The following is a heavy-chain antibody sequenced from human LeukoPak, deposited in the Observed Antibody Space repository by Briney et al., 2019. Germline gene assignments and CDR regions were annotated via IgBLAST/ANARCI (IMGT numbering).Heavy chain of an antibody. CDR2: IIPILGIA. D-gene: IGHD3-22*01. Sequence: SVKVSCKASGGTSSSYAISWVRQAPGQGLEWMGRIIPILGIANYAQKFQGRVTITADKSTSTAYMELSSLRSEDTAVYYCGRGYYDSSGYYYQRPIDYWGQGTLVTVSS. V-gene: IGHV1-69*04. CDR3: GRGYYDSSGYYYQRPIDY. J-gene: IGHJ4*02. CDR1: GGTSSSYA.